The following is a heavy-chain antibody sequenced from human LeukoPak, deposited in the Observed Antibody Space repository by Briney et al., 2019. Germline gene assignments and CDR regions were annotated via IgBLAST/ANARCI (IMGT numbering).Heavy chain of an antibody. CDR2: IKGDGSST. D-gene: IGHD6-19*01. Sequence: QPGGSLRLSCIASGLTLNNYAMSWVRQAPGKGLVWVSRIKGDGSSTSYADSVKGRFTISRDNSKNTLYLQMNSLRAEDTAVYYCAREAGTGDYYYGMDVWGQGTTVTVSS. CDR1: GLTLNNYA. J-gene: IGHJ6*02. CDR3: AREAGTGDYYYGMDV. V-gene: IGHV3-74*01.